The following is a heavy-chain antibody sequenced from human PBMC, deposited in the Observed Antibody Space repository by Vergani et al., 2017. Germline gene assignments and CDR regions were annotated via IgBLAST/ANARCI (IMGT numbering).Heavy chain of an antibody. J-gene: IGHJ4*02. Sequence: EVQLVESGGGIVKPGGSLRLSCVASGFSFRNAWMNWVRRTPGKGLEWVGRIKSTFDRGTTDYAAAVKGRFTISRDDSKNTLFLQMNGLKTEDIGVYYCARDSPEWIQLWVFDYWGQGTLVTVSS. CDR3: ARDSPEWIQLWVFDY. CDR2: IKSTFDRGTT. V-gene: IGHV3-15*07. D-gene: IGHD5-18*01. CDR1: GFSFRNAW.